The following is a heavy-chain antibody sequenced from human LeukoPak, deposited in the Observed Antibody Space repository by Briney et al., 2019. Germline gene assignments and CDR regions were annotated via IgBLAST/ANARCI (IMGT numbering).Heavy chain of an antibody. Sequence: ASVKVSCKASGGTFSSYAISWVRQAPGQGLEWMGGIIPIFGTANYAQKFQGRVTITADESTSTAYMELSSPRSEDTAVYYCARVKGRGYCSSTSCLGYYYMDVWGKGTTVTVSS. CDR2: IIPIFGTA. CDR1: GGTFSSYA. J-gene: IGHJ6*03. D-gene: IGHD2-2*01. V-gene: IGHV1-69*01. CDR3: ARVKGRGYCSSTSCLGYYYMDV.